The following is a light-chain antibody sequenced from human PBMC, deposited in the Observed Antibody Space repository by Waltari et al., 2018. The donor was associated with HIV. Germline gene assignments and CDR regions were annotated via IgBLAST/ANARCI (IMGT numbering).Light chain of an antibody. J-gene: IGLJ2*01. V-gene: IGLV2-8*01. CDR2: EVT. CDR1: SSDVGGYNF. Sequence: QSALTQPPSASVSPGQSVTISCTGTSSDVGGYNFVYWYQPHPGKAPKLMIFEVTNRPAGFPVRFSDSSPGNTASLTVSGLQADDEADYYCSSYAGSNNLVFGGGTKLTVL. CDR3: SSYAGSNNLV.